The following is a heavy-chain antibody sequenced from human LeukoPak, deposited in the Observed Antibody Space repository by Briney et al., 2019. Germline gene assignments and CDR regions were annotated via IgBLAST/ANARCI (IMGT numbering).Heavy chain of an antibody. CDR3: ARGLVVPAVLSP. CDR1: GGSFSGYY. V-gene: IGHV4-34*01. Sequence: SETLSLTCAVYGGSFSGYYWSWIRQPPGKGLEWSGEINHSGSTNYNPSLKSRVTISVDTSKNQFSLKLSSVTAADTALYYCARGLVVPAVLSPWGQGTLVTVSS. CDR2: INHSGST. D-gene: IGHD2-2*01. J-gene: IGHJ5*02.